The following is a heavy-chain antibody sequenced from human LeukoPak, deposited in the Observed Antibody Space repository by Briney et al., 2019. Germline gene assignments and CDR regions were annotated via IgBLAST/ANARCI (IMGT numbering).Heavy chain of an antibody. CDR2: VNLQGST. CDR1: GGSITNTNY. V-gene: IGHV4-4*02. J-gene: IGHJ4*02. Sequence: SETLSLTCGVSGGSITNTNYWTWVRPPPGRGLEWFGKVNLQGSTNYNPSLMGRVAISVDTSENHISLQLTSVTAADTAVYYCAREGGPYRPLDYSGQGTLVTVSS. CDR3: AREGGPYRPLDY.